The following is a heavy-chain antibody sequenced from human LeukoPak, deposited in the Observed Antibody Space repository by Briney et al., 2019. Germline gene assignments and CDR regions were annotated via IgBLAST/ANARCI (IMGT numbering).Heavy chain of an antibody. D-gene: IGHD6-19*01. V-gene: IGHV3-23*01. CDR1: GLHFSGTA. Sequence: QPGGSLRLSCAASGLHFSGTAMSWVCQAPGKGLEWVSAISHDGMNAYYADSVKGRFTISRDNSKKTVSLEMSSLTAADTGVYYCAKDGAQYSSGPECDPRGQGALVTVSP. CDR3: AKDGAQYSSGPECDP. J-gene: IGHJ5*02. CDR2: ISHDGMNA.